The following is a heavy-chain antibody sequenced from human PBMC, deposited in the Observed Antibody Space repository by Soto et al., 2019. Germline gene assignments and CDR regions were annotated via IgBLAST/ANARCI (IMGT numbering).Heavy chain of an antibody. CDR3: ARVNSYREFDY. J-gene: IGHJ4*02. V-gene: IGHV4-59*01. D-gene: IGHD1-26*01. Sequence: SETLSLTCTVSGGSISSYYWSWIRQPPGKGLEWIGYIYYSGSTNYNPSLKSRVTISVDTSKNQFSLKLSSVTAADTAVYYCARVNSYREFDYWGQGTLVTVSS. CDR1: GGSISSYY. CDR2: IYYSGST.